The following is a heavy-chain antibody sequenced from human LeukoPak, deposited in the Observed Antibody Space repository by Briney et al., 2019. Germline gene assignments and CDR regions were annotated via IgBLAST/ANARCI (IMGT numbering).Heavy chain of an antibody. D-gene: IGHD3-22*01. CDR1: GFTFSSYW. V-gene: IGHV3-7*01. CDR2: IKQDGSEK. Sequence: GGSLRLSCAASGFTFSSYWMSWVRQAPGKGLEGVANIKQDGSEKYYVDSVKGRFTISRDNAKNSLYLQMNSLRAEDTAVYYCARDPVYYDSSGYYYYYFDYWGQGILVTVSS. J-gene: IGHJ4*02. CDR3: ARDPVYYDSSGYYYYYFDY.